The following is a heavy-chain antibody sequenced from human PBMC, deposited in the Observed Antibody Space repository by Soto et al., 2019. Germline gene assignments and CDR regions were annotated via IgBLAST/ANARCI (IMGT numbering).Heavy chain of an antibody. D-gene: IGHD3-16*02. Sequence: QVQLQQWGAGLLKPSETLSLTCAVYGGSFSGYYWSWIRQPPGKGLEWLGEINHSGSTNYNPSLKSRVTISVDTSKNQFSLKLSSVTAADTAVYYCARGRDYVWGSYRPFDYWGQGTLVTVSS. CDR3: ARGRDYVWGSYRPFDY. J-gene: IGHJ4*02. V-gene: IGHV4-34*01. CDR1: GGSFSGYY. CDR2: INHSGST.